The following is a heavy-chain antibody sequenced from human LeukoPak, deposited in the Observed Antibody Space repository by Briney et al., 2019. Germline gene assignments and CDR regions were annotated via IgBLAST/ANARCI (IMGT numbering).Heavy chain of an antibody. J-gene: IGHJ6*03. D-gene: IGHD1-7*01. V-gene: IGHV4-39*07. CDR2: IYYSGST. CDR3: AREGTPYYFYYMDV. CDR1: GGSISSNSYY. Sequence: PSETLSLTCTVSGGSISSNSYYWGWIRQPPGKGLEWIGSIYYSGSTNSNPSLKSRVTISVDTSKNQLSLRLSSVTAADTAVYYCAREGTPYYFYYMDVWGKGTTVTISS.